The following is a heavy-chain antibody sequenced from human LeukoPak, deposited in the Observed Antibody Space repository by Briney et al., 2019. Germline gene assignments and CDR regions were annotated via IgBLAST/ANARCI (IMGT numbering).Heavy chain of an antibody. CDR2: INPNGGGT. J-gene: IGHJ1*01. Sequence: ASVKVSCKASRYTFTVYYIHWVRQAPGQGLEWMGWINPNGGGTNYAQKFQGRVTMTRDTSINTAYMELSRLRSDDTAVYYCARAVAAAGTGAEYFQHWGQGTLVTVSS. D-gene: IGHD6-13*01. CDR3: ARAVAAAGTGAEYFQH. V-gene: IGHV1-2*02. CDR1: RYTFTVYY.